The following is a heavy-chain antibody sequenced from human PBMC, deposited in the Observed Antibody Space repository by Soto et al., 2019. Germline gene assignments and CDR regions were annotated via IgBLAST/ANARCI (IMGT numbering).Heavy chain of an antibody. CDR3: ARDFPGGGQLVRGAFDY. J-gene: IGHJ4*02. Sequence: GGSLRLSCAASGFTFSSYAMHWVRQAPGKGLEWVAVISYDGSNKYYADSVKGRFTISRDNSKNTLYLQMNSLRAEDTAVYYCARDFPGGGQLVRGAFDYWGQGTLVTVSS. CDR1: GFTFSSYA. V-gene: IGHV3-30-3*01. D-gene: IGHD6-13*01. CDR2: ISYDGSNK.